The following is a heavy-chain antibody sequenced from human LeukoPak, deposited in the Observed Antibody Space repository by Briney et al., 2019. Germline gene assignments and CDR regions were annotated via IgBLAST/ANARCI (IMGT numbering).Heavy chain of an antibody. CDR3: AKDKVVRVTMARADY. CDR1: GFTFSSYA. J-gene: IGHJ4*02. V-gene: IGHV3-23*01. D-gene: IGHD3-10*01. Sequence: GGSLRLSCAASGFTFSSYAMSWVRQAPGKGLEWVSAISGSGGSTYYADSVKGRFTISRDNSKNTLYLQMNSLRAEDTAVYYCAKDKVVRVTMARADYWGQGTLVTVSS. CDR2: ISGSGGST.